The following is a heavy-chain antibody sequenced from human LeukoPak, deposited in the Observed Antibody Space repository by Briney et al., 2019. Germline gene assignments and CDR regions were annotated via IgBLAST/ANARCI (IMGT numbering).Heavy chain of an antibody. CDR1: GFSFSTYS. CDR3: ATDSPETAAFDY. D-gene: IGHD1-1*01. J-gene: IGHJ4*02. V-gene: IGHV3-48*04. CDR2: IVGSSRNI. Sequence: GGSLRLSCTASGFSFSTYSMNWIRQAPGKGLEWVSYIVGSSRNIYYADSVKGRFTISRDNAKNSLYLQMDSLRAEDTAVYHCATDSPETAAFDYWGQGTLVTVSS.